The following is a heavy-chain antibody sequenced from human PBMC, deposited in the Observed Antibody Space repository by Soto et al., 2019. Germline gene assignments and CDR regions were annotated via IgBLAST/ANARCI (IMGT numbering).Heavy chain of an antibody. CDR2: ISYDGSNK. Sequence: QVQLVESGGGVVQPGRSLRLSCAASGFTFSSYAMHWVRQAPGKGLEWVAVISYDGSNKYYADSVKGRFTISRDNSKNTLYLQMNSLRAEDTAVYYWARDAGRRLQSVFLVDYWGQGTLVTVSS. CDR3: ARDAGRRLQSVFLVDY. CDR1: GFTFSSYA. D-gene: IGHD3-3*01. J-gene: IGHJ4*02. V-gene: IGHV3-30-3*01.